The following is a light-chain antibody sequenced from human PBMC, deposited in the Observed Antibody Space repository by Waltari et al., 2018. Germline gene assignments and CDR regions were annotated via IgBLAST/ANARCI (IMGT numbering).Light chain of an antibody. Sequence: QSVLTQPPSASGTPGQRVIISCSGSSCNIGSNAVNWYQLLPGTAPKLLVYSVNQRPSGVPDRSSVSMSGPSASLAISGLQTADEADYYCVAWDDRLNARVFGTGTKVTVL. CDR2: SVN. CDR1: SCNIGSNA. CDR3: VAWDDRLNARV. J-gene: IGLJ1*01. V-gene: IGLV1-44*01.